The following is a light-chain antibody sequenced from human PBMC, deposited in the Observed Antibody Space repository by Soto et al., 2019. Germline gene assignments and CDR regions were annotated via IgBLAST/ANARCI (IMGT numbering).Light chain of an antibody. CDR2: DAS. CDR1: QSVSSY. CDR3: QQRSNWPFALT. Sequence: EIVLTQSPATLSLSPGERATLSCRASQSVSSYLAWYQQKPGQPPRLLIYDASNRATGIPARFSGSGSGTDFTLTISSLEPEDFAVYYCQQRSNWPFALTFGGGTKVDIK. V-gene: IGKV3-11*01. J-gene: IGKJ4*01.